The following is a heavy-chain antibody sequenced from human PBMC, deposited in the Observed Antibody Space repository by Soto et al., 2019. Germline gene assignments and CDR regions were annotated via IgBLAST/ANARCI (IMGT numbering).Heavy chain of an antibody. D-gene: IGHD4-4*01. Sequence: VRLSCAASGFTFSRYAMSWVRQSPGKGLEWVSAISGSGGSTYYADSVKGRFTISRDNSKNTLYLQMNSLRAEDTAVYYCAKPEMATVYYFDYWGQGTLVTVSS. CDR2: ISGSGGST. CDR1: GFTFSRYA. CDR3: AKPEMATVYYFDY. J-gene: IGHJ4*02. V-gene: IGHV3-23*01.